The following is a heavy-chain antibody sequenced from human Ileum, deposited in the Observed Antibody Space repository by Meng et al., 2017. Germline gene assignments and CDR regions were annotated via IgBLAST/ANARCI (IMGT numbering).Heavy chain of an antibody. J-gene: IGHJ1*01. Sequence: QMQLQDSGPGLVKPSGTLSLPCVVSGGSFSSGIWWGWVRQPPGMGLEWIGGIFHTGNTNYNPSLQSRVSLSIDKSKNQFSLKVISVTAADTAVYYCVNYCSGGKCSPNEKTQHWGQGTLVTVSS. CDR1: GGSFSSGIW. V-gene: IGHV4-4*02. CDR3: VNYCSGGKCSPNEKTQH. CDR2: IFHTGNT. D-gene: IGHD2-15*01.